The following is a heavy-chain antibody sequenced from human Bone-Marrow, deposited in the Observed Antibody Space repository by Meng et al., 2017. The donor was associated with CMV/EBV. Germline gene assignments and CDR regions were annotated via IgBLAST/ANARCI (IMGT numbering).Heavy chain of an antibody. Sequence: GGSLRLSCAASGFTFSSYAMSWVRQAPGKGLEWVSAISGSGGSTYYADSVKGRFTISRDNSKNTLYVQMNSLRAEDTAVYYCAKDQRATDYYYYGMDVWGQGTTVTVSS. J-gene: IGHJ6*02. CDR2: ISGSGGST. D-gene: IGHD1-26*01. CDR3: AKDQRATDYYYYGMDV. V-gene: IGHV3-23*01. CDR1: GFTFSSYA.